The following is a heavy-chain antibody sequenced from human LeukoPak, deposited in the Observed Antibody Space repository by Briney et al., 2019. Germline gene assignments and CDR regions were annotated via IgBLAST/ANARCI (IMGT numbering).Heavy chain of an antibody. V-gene: IGHV3-64D*06. Sequence: GGSLRLSCSVSGFTFSTYVMHWVRQAPGKGLEYVSAISSNGDNTHYADSVKGRFTISRDNSKNTLYLQMSSLRADDTAVYYCVRGTGYWGQGTLVTVSS. CDR1: GFTFSTYV. CDR3: VRGTGY. CDR2: ISSNGDNT. J-gene: IGHJ4*02.